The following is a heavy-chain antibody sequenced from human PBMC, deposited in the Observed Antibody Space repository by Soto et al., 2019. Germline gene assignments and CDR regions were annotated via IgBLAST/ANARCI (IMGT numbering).Heavy chain of an antibody. V-gene: IGHV4-59*12. CDR3: ARDAGGPADY. D-gene: IGHD2-15*01. J-gene: IGHJ4*02. CDR1: VESISIYY. CDR2: MYYSGST. Sequence: PSETLSLTCTVSVESISIYYWSWIRQPPGKGLEWIGYMYYSGSTNYNPSLKSRVTISVDTSKNQFSLTLSSVTAADTAVYYCARDAGGPADYWGQGTLVTVS.